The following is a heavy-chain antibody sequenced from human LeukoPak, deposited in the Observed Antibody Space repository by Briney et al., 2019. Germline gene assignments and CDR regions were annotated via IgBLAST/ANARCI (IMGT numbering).Heavy chain of an antibody. V-gene: IGHV4-39*07. CDR3: ARVFDS. Sequence: SETLSLTCTVSGGSVSTSAYYWGWIRQPPGKGPEWMGDIFYTGKTNYNPSLKSRVTISLDTSKNQFSLKVTSVTAADTAVYYCARVFDSWGQGTLVTVSS. CDR2: IFYTGKT. CDR1: GGSVSTSAYY. J-gene: IGHJ4*02.